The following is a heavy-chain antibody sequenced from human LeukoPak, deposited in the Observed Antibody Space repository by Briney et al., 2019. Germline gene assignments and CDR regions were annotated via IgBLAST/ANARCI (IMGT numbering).Heavy chain of an antibody. CDR3: ARVVPPTDYGSGSYFWDPYYFDY. CDR1: GFTFGSYG. J-gene: IGHJ4*02. V-gene: IGHV3-30*02. D-gene: IGHD3-10*01. CDR2: IGYDGSNK. Sequence: GGSLRLSCAAAGFTFGSYGIHWVRQTPGKGLEWVSFIGYDGSNKQFADSVKGRFTISRDNSKNTLYLQMNSLRAEDTAVYYCARVVPPTDYGSGSYFWDPYYFDYWGQGTLVTVSS.